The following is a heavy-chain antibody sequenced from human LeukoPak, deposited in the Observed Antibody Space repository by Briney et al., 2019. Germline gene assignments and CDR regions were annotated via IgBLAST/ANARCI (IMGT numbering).Heavy chain of an antibody. D-gene: IGHD2-15*01. CDR2: ISCCLGST. V-gene: IGHV3-23*01. CDR3: AKEGATTPYSNWFDP. J-gene: IGHJ5*02. Sequence: WXRXXXXXXXXXGXAISCCLGSTYYADSVKGRLTIPRENYKKTMYMQMNSLRAEDTAVYYCAKEGATTPYSNWFDPWGQGTLVTVSS.